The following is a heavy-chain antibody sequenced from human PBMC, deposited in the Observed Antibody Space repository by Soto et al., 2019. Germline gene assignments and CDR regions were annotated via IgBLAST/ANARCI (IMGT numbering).Heavy chain of an antibody. J-gene: IGHJ4*02. V-gene: IGHV1-18*04. CDR2: ISAYNGNT. CDR3: ARVPPTYSSGWYRVFDY. Sequence: ASVKVSCKASGYTFTSYGISWVRQAPGQGLEWMGWISAYNGNTNYAQKLQGRVTMTTDTSTSTAYMELRSLRSDDTAVYYCARVPPTYSSGWYRVFDYWGQGTLVTVSS. D-gene: IGHD6-19*01. CDR1: GYTFTSYG.